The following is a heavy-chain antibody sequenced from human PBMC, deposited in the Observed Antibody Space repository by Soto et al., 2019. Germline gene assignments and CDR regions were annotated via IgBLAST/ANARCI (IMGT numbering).Heavy chain of an antibody. J-gene: IGHJ4*02. CDR1: GGTFSSYT. Sequence: SVKLSCKASGGTFSSYTISWVRQAPGQGLEWMGRIIPILGIANYAQKFQGRVTITADKSTSTAYMELSSLRSEDTAVYYCARDTVYGDYVGYWGQGTLVTVSS. D-gene: IGHD4-17*01. CDR2: IIPILGIA. V-gene: IGHV1-69*04. CDR3: ARDTVYGDYVGY.